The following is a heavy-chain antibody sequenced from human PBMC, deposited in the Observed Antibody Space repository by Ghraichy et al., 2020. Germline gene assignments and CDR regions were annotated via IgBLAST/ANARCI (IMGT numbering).Heavy chain of an antibody. D-gene: IGHD2-2*01. V-gene: IGHV3-30*18. CDR2: ISYDGSNK. CDR3: AKGTYCSSTSCYPPYYYGMDV. Sequence: GGSLRLSCAASGFTFSSYGMHWVRQAPGKGLEWVAVISYDGSNKYYADSVKGRFTISRDNSKNTLYLQMNSLRAEDTAVYYCAKGTYCSSTSCYPPYYYGMDVWGQGTTVTVSS. J-gene: IGHJ6*02. CDR1: GFTFSSYG.